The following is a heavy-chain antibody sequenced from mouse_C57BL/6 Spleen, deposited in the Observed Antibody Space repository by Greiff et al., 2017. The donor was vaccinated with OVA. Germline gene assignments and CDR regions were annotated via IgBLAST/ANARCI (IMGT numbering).Heavy chain of an antibody. V-gene: IGHV1-42*01. D-gene: IGHD2-3*01. J-gene: IGHJ3*01. CDR3: ARRDDGYFVAY. CDR2: INPSTGGT. CDR1: GYSFTGYY. Sequence: VQLKESGPELVKPGASVKISCKASGYSFTGYYMNWVKQSPEKSLEWIGEINPSTGGTTYNQKFKAKATLTVDKSSSTAYMQLKSLTSEDSAVYYCARRDDGYFVAYWGQGTLVTVSA.